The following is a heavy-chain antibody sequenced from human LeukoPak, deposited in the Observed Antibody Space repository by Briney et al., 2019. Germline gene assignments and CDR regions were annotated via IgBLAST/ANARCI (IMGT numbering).Heavy chain of an antibody. V-gene: IGHV3-7*01. CDR1: GFTFSDYW. D-gene: IGHD3-16*01. CDR3: TRELWPADY. J-gene: IGHJ4*02. Sequence: PGGXXRLSCEGSGFTFSDYWMGWVRQAPGKGVEWVANIIKDGSDKYYVDSVKGRFSISRDNAKNSVYLQMSGLRVEDTAVYYCTRELWPADYWGQGILVTVSS. CDR2: IIKDGSDK.